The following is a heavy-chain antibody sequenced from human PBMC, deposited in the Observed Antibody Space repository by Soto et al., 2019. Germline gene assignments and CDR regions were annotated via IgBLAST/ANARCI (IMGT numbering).Heavy chain of an antibody. CDR1: GGTFSSYT. J-gene: IGHJ6*03. Sequence: SVKVSCKASGGTFSSYTISWVRQAPGQGLEWKGRIIPILVIANYAQKFQGRVTITADKSTSTVYMELSSLRSDDTAVYYCAIGDFGVVEGYYYYYYMDVWGKGTTVTVSS. CDR3: AIGDFGVVEGYYYYYYMDV. D-gene: IGHD3-3*01. V-gene: IGHV1-69*02. CDR2: IIPILVIA.